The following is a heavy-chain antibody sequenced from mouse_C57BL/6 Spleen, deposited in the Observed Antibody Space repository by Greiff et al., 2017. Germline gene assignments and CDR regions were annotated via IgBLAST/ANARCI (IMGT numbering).Heavy chain of an antibody. CDR2: INSDGGST. Sequence: EVLLVESGGGLVQPGASLKLSCESTEYEFPSHDMSWVRKTPEKRLELVAAINSDGGSTYYPDTVKRRFIISRNNAKKTLYLQMSSLRSEDTALYYCARGGSNYGGFAYWGQGTLVTVSA. CDR1: EYEFPSHD. V-gene: IGHV5-2*01. J-gene: IGHJ3*01. D-gene: IGHD2-5*01. CDR3: ARGGSNYGGFAY.